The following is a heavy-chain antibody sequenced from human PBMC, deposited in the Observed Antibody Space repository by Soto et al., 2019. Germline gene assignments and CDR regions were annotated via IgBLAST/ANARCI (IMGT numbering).Heavy chain of an antibody. D-gene: IGHD4-4*01. Sequence: PGGSLRLSCAASGFTFDDYAMHWVRQAPGKGLEWVSGISWNSGSIGYADSVKGRFTISRDNAKNSLYLQMNSLRAEDTALYYCAKDMEDDYSNSYGMDVWGQGTTVTVSS. V-gene: IGHV3-9*01. CDR3: AKDMEDDYSNSYGMDV. J-gene: IGHJ6*02. CDR1: GFTFDDYA. CDR2: ISWNSGSI.